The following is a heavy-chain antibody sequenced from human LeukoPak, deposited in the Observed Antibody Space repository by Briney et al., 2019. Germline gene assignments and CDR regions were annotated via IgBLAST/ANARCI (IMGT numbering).Heavy chain of an antibody. J-gene: IGHJ6*03. D-gene: IGHD2-15*01. CDR2: MNPNSGNT. CDR3: ARPRYCSGGSCYKGYYYYMDV. CDR1: GYTFTSYD. Sequence: ASVKVSCKASGYTFTSYDINWVRQATGQGLERMGWMNPNSGNTGYAQKFQGRVTMTRNTSISTAYMELSSLRSEDTAVYYCARPRYCSGGSCYKGYYYYMDVWGKGTTVTVSS. V-gene: IGHV1-8*01.